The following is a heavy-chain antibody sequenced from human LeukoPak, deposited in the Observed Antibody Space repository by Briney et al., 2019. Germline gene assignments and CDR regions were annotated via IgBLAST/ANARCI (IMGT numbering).Heavy chain of an antibody. CDR3: ARRVTVAYCGGDCYSLDAFDI. CDR2: IYYGGST. V-gene: IGHV4-59*08. CDR1: GGSISSYY. D-gene: IGHD2-21*02. J-gene: IGHJ3*02. Sequence: SETLSLTCTVSGGSISSYYWSWIRQPPGKGLEWIGYIYYGGSTNYNPSLKSRVTISVDTSKNQFSLKLSSVTAADTAVYYCARRVTVAYCGGDCYSLDAFDIWGQGTMVTVSS.